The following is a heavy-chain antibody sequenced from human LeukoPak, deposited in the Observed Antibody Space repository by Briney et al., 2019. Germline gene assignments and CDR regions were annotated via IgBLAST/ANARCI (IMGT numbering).Heavy chain of an antibody. Sequence: GGSLRLSCAASGFTFSTYWMSWVRQAPGKGLEWVANIREERGQEYYVDSVKGRFTIFKNSAKNSLYLQMNTLRVEDTAMYYCASLDTAKQPLANHWGQGTLVTVSS. D-gene: IGHD5-18*01. V-gene: IGHV3-7*03. CDR3: ASLDTAKQPLANH. J-gene: IGHJ5*02. CDR2: IREERGQE. CDR1: GFTFSTYW.